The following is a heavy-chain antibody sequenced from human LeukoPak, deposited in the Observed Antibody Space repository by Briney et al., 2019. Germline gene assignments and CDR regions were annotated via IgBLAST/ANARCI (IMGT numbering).Heavy chain of an antibody. J-gene: IGHJ4*02. CDR3: TSTVTTSVVY. CDR1: GFTFSKAW. V-gene: IGHV3-15*01. D-gene: IGHD4-17*01. CDR2: IKSKTDGGTT. Sequence: KPGGSLRLSCAASGFTFSKAWMSWVRQAPGKGLEWVGRIKSKTDGGTTDYAAPVKGRFTISRDDSKNTLYLQMKSLKTEDTAVYFCTSTVTTSVVYWGQGTLVTVSS.